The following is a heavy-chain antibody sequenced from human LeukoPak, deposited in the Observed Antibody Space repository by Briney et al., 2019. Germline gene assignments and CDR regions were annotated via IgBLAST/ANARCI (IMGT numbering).Heavy chain of an antibody. CDR2: IYSGGST. CDR1: GFTVSSNY. D-gene: IGHD4-17*01. Sequence: GGSLRLSCAASGFTVSSNYMSWVRQAPGKGLEWVSVIYSGGSTYYADSVKGRFTISRHNSRNTLYLQMNSLRAEDTAVYYCARDSTVGYYYGMDVWGQGTTVTVSS. V-gene: IGHV3-53*04. J-gene: IGHJ6*02. CDR3: ARDSTVGYYYGMDV.